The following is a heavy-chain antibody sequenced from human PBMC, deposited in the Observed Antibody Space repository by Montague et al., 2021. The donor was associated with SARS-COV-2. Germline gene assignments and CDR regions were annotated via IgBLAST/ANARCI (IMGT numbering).Heavy chain of an antibody. CDR2: IYWNDGK. V-gene: IGHV2-5*01. D-gene: IGHD5-12*01. CDR3: AHREEDNNGNSWYAP. CDR1: GFSLDTRGAA. J-gene: IGHJ5*02. Sequence: PALVKPTQTLTLICSFSGFSLDTRGAAVAWIRQPPRKALEWVRSIYWNDGKHYNSSLKSRLSMSKDTSKNQVVLIMTDVDPADTATYFCAHREEDNNGNSWYAPWGQGALVTVSS.